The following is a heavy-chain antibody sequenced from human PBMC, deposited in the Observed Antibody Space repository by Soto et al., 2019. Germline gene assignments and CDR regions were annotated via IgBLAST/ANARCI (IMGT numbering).Heavy chain of an antibody. Sequence: PGESLKISCKGSGYSFTSYWIGWVRQMPGKGLEWMGIIYPGDSDTRYSPSFQGQVTISADKSINTAYLQWSSLKALNTDMYYCTSSSSCFFEAFDIWGQGTMVTVS. CDR3: TSSSSCFFEAFDI. V-gene: IGHV5-51*01. CDR2: IYPGDSDT. D-gene: IGHD6-13*01. J-gene: IGHJ3*02. CDR1: GYSFTSYW.